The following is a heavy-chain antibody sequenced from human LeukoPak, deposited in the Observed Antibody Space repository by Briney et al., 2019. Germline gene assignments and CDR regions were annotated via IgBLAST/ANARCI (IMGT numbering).Heavy chain of an antibody. CDR1: GFTFSTHW. Sequence: GGSLRLSCAASGFTFSTHWMHWVRQAPGKGLVWVSRINSDGSRTDYADSVKGRFTISRDNAENTLYLQMNSLRAEDTAVYYCAREVFEGPRQNDAFDVWGQGTMVTVS. D-gene: IGHD3-9*01. CDR3: AREVFEGPRQNDAFDV. CDR2: INSDGSRT. V-gene: IGHV3-74*01. J-gene: IGHJ3*01.